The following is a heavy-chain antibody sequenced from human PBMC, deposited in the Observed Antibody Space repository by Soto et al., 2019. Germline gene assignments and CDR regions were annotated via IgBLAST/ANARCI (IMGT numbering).Heavy chain of an antibody. CDR3: ARAASSSWYGGPKDYFDY. Sequence: SETRSLTCTVSGGSIIIGDYYWSWIRQPPGNCLEWIGYIYYSGSTYYNPSLKSRVTISVDTSKNQFSLKLSSVTAADTAVYYCARAASSSWYGGPKDYFDYWGQGNLVTVSS. CDR1: GGSIIIGDYY. CDR2: IYYSGST. V-gene: IGHV4-30-4*01. D-gene: IGHD6-13*01. J-gene: IGHJ4*02.